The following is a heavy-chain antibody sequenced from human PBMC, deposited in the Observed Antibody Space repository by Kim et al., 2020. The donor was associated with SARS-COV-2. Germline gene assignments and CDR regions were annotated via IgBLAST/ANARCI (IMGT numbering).Heavy chain of an antibody. CDR3: ANEGGVGATGADY. V-gene: IGHV3-30*18. CDR2: ISYDGSNK. Sequence: GGSLRLSCAASGFTFSSYGMHWVRQAPGKGLEWVAVISYDGSNKYYADSVKGRFTISRDNSKNTLYLQMNSLRAEDTAVYYCANEGGVGATGADYWGQGTLVTVSS. D-gene: IGHD1-26*01. CDR1: GFTFSSYG. J-gene: IGHJ4*02.